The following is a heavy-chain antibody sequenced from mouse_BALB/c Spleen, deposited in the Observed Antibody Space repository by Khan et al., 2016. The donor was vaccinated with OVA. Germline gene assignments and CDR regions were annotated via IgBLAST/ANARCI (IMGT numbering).Heavy chain of an antibody. J-gene: IGHJ3*01. CDR2: VNPNTDNI. V-gene: IGHV1-26*01. CDR3: ARGYYFFAS. CDR1: GYSFTLYY. D-gene: IGHD1-1*01. Sequence: EVQLQESGPDLVKPGASVKISCKASGYSFTLYYMSWVKQSHGKSLEWIGRVNPNTDNINYNQEFKGKAILTVEKSSNTAYMELRSLTSEDSAVYFCARGYYFFASWGQGTLVTVSA.